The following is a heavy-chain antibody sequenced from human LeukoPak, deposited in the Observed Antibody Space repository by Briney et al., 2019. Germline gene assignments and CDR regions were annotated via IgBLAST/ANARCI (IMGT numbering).Heavy chain of an antibody. Sequence: GESLKISCKGSGYSFTSYWIGWVRQMPGKGLEWMGIIYPGDSDTRYSPSFQGQVTISADKSISTAYLQWSSLKASDTAMYYCARPYYDFWSGYSGHDAFDIWGQGTMATVSS. CDR2: IYPGDSDT. D-gene: IGHD3-3*01. CDR3: ARPYYDFWSGYSGHDAFDI. CDR1: GYSFTSYW. J-gene: IGHJ3*02. V-gene: IGHV5-51*01.